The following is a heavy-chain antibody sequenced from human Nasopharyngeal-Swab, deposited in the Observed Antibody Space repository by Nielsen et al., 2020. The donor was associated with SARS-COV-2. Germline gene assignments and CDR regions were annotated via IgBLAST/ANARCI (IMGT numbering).Heavy chain of an antibody. V-gene: IGHV1-18*01. D-gene: IGHD4-11*01. CDR2: ISAYNGNT. CDR3: ARPYSNYGASYYYYYYMDV. J-gene: IGHJ6*03. CDR1: GYTFTSYG. Sequence: ASVKVSCKASGYTFTSYGISWVRQAPGQGLEWMGWISAYNGNTNYAQKLQGRVTMTTDTSTSTAYMELSSLRSEDTAVYYCARPYSNYGASYYYYYYMDVWGKGTTVTVSS.